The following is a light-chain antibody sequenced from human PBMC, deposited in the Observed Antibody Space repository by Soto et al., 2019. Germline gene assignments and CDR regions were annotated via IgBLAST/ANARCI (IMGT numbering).Light chain of an antibody. CDR3: QQYGCSPPT. V-gene: IGKV3-20*01. Sequence: EIVLTQSPGTLSLSPGERATLSCRASQSLSTNYLAWYQRKPGQAPRLLIYGVSSRATDIPRRFSGSGSGTDFTLTITRLEPEDFAVYYCQQYGCSPPTFGQGTKVEIK. J-gene: IGKJ1*01. CDR1: QSLSTNY. CDR2: GVS.